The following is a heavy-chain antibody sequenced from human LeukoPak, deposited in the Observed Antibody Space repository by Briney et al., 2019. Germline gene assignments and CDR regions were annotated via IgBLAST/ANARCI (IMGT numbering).Heavy chain of an antibody. V-gene: IGHV3-7*03. CDR2: MNQDGSDI. D-gene: IGHD6-19*01. J-gene: IGHJ4*02. CDR1: GFTFSSYA. Sequence: GGSLRLSCAASGFTFSSYAMSWVRQAPGKGLEWVANMNQDGSDINYVDSVRGRFTISRDNAKNSLYLQMNTLRAEDTAVYYCARDTVAGQIYFDHWGQGTLVTVSS. CDR3: ARDTVAGQIYFDH.